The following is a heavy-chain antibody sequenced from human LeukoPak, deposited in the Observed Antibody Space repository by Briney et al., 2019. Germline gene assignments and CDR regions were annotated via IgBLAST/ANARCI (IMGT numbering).Heavy chain of an antibody. Sequence: GESLKISCKGSGYSFTSYWIGWVRQMPGKGLEWMGIIYPGDSDTRYSPSFQGQVTISADKSISTAYLQWSSLKASDTAMYYCASPVGATTSGGPHFDIWGQGTMVTVSS. V-gene: IGHV5-51*01. D-gene: IGHD1-26*01. CDR1: GYSFTSYW. CDR2: IYPGDSDT. CDR3: ASPVGATTSGGPHFDI. J-gene: IGHJ3*02.